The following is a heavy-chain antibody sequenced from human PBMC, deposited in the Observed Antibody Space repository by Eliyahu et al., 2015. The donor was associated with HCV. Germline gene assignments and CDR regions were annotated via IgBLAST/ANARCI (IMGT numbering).Heavy chain of an antibody. CDR3: AHSNTVLTSPTPRSFDY. J-gene: IGHJ4*02. D-gene: IGHD2-8*01. Sequence: QITLKESGPTLVKPTQTLTLTCTFSGFSLTTNXVGVGWIRQPPRKALEXLAFIXWDDDKXYXPVLKSRLTITKDTSKNQVVLTVTNVDPLDTATYYCAHSNTVLTSPTPRSFDYWGQGALVTVSS. V-gene: IGHV2-5*02. CDR2: IXWDDDK. CDR1: GFSLTTNXVG.